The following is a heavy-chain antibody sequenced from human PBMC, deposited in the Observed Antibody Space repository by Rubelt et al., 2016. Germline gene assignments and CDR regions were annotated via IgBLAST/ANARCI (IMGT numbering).Heavy chain of an antibody. J-gene: IGHJ1*01. Sequence: QVQLLQSGAEVQKPGASVKVSCKASGYTLTSYAMHWVRQAPGQRLEWMGRINAGYGDTKYSQKFQGRVTITRDTSRGTVSRGRRSLKSDDTAVYYCARVHLVTASEYFQHWGQGTLVTVSS. CDR3: ARVHLVTASEYFQH. CDR2: INAGYGDT. D-gene: IGHD2-21*02. CDR1: GYTLTSYA. V-gene: IGHV1-3*01.